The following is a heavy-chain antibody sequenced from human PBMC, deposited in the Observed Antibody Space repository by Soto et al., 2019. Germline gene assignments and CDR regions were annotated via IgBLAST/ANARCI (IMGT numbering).Heavy chain of an antibody. CDR1: GGSVSSGSYY. V-gene: IGHV4-61*01. CDR2: IYYSGST. Sequence: LSLTCTVSGGSVSSGSYYWSWIRQPPGKGLEWIGYIYYSGSTTYNPSLKSRVTISVDTSKNQFSLKLSSVTAADTAVYYCARDPRPSYCSGGSCYSSDYYYYGMDVWGQGTTVTVSS. J-gene: IGHJ6*02. CDR3: ARDPRPSYCSGGSCYSSDYYYYGMDV. D-gene: IGHD2-15*01.